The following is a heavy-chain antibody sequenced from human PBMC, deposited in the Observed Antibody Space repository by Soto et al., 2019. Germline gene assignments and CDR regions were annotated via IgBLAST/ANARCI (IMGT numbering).Heavy chain of an antibody. CDR2: IIPIFGTA. D-gene: IGHD6-19*01. Sequence: SVKVSCKASGGTFSSYAISWVRQAPGQGLEWMGGIIPIFGTANYAQKFQGRVTITADESTSTAYMELSSLRSEDTAVYYCARSNSTQWTYSSGYVGMDVWGQGTTVTVSS. V-gene: IGHV1-69*13. CDR1: GGTFSSYA. CDR3: ARSNSTQWTYSSGYVGMDV. J-gene: IGHJ6*02.